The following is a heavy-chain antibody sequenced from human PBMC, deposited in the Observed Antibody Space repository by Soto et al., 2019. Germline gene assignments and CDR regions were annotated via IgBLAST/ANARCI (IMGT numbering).Heavy chain of an antibody. J-gene: IGHJ6*02. D-gene: IGHD3-16*01. CDR2: INGYNGNA. CDR1: GYTFTTYG. V-gene: IGHV1-18*01. CDR3: ARMGDVPYYYYGMDV. Sequence: QVQLVQSGAEVKKPGASVTVSCKASGYTFTTYGVSWVRQAPGQGLEWLGWINGYNGNAKYVENLQARVTMTTDTSTSTAYMELRSLRSDDTAVYYCARMGDVPYYYYGMDVWGQGTTVTVSS.